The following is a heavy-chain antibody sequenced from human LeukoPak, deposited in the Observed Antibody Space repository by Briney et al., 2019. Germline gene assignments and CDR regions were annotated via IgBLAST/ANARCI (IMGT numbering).Heavy chain of an antibody. CDR3: ARAGPQLDILFDY. Sequence: PSETLSLTCTVSGGSINSGGYYWSWIRQHPGKGLEWVGYIYNSGNTYYNPSLKSRVTISVDTSKNQFSLKLSSVTAADTAVYYCARAGPQLDILFDYWGQGTLVTVSS. CDR1: GGSINSGGYY. V-gene: IGHV4-31*02. J-gene: IGHJ4*02. CDR2: IYNSGNT. D-gene: IGHD2-2*03.